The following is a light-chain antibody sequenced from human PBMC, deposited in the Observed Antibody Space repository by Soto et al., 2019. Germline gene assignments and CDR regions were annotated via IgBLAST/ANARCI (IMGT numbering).Light chain of an antibody. CDR2: QVP. V-gene: IGLV2-14*01. Sequence: QSALTQPPSVSGPLGQSITISCTGTTRDIAGYNYISWYQQLPGKAPKLMIYQVPIRPSGISNRFSGSKSGNPASLTISGLQAEDEADYYCTSCSSSTSLYVFGTGTKVTVL. J-gene: IGLJ1*01. CDR3: TSCSSSTSLYV. CDR1: TRDIAGYNY.